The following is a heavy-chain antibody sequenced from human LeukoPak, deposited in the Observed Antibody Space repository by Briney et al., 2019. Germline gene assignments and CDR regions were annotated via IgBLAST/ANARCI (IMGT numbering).Heavy chain of an antibody. V-gene: IGHV6-1*01. CDR2: TYYRSKWYN. CDR3: ARRLTQYDCFDP. D-gene: IGHD2-2*01. Sequence: SQTLSLTCAISGDSVSSNSAVWNWIRQSPSRGLEWLGRTYYRSKWYNDYALFVKSRIIINPDTSKNQFSLQLNSVTPEDTAVYYCARRLTQYDCFDPWGQGILVTVSS. CDR1: GDSVSSNSAV. J-gene: IGHJ5*02.